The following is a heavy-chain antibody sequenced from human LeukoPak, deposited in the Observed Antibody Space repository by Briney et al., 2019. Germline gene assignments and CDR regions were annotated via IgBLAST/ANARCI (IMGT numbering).Heavy chain of an antibody. D-gene: IGHD1-1*01. J-gene: IGHJ6*03. Sequence: SETLSLTCAAYGGSFSGYYWSWIRQPPGKRLEWSGEFNHSGSTNYNPSLKSRVTISVDTSKNQFSLKLSSVTAADTAVYYCARGGERVTAGTIGGGPRRYYYYYMDVWGKGTTVTVSS. V-gene: IGHV4-34*01. CDR1: GGSFSGYY. CDR2: FNHSGST. CDR3: ARGGERVTAGTIGGGPRRYYYYYMDV.